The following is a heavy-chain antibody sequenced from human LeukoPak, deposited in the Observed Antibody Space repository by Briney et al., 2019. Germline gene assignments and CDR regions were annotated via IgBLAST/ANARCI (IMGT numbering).Heavy chain of an antibody. CDR2: IKQDGSEK. CDR3: AKGVWMGAHDAFDI. V-gene: IGHV3-7*03. D-gene: IGHD1-26*01. Sequence: PGGSLRLSCAASGFTFSSYWMSWVRQAPGKGLEWVANIKQDGSEKYYVDSVKGRFTISRDNAKNSLYLQMNSLRAEDTAVYYCAKGVWMGAHDAFDIWGQGTMVTVSS. J-gene: IGHJ3*02. CDR1: GFTFSSYW.